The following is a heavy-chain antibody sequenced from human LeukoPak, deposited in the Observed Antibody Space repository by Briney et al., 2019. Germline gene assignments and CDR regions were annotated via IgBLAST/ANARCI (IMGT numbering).Heavy chain of an antibody. D-gene: IGHD3-9*01. CDR2: INPNSGGT. CDR1: GYTFTGYY. J-gene: IGHJ3*02. V-gene: IGHV1-2*02. CDR3: ASGEDDWLINDAFDI. Sequence: ASVKVSCKASGYTFTGYYMHWVRQAPGQGLEWMGWINPNSGGTNYAQKFQGRVTMTRDTSISTAYIELSRLRSDDTAVYYCASGEDDWLINDAFDIWGQGTMVTVSS.